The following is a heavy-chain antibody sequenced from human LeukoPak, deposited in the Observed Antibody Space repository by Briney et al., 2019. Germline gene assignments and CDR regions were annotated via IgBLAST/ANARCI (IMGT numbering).Heavy chain of an antibody. V-gene: IGHV3-21*04. Sequence: PGGSLRLSCAASGFTFSSYSMNWVRQAPGKGLEWVSSISSSSSYIYYADSVKGRFTISRDNSKNTLYLQMNSLRAEDTAVYYCARGSLSITMVRGVIKPYYYYYMDVWGKGTTVTISS. CDR2: ISSSSSYI. CDR1: GFTFSSYS. CDR3: ARGSLSITMVRGVIKPYYYYYMDV. D-gene: IGHD3-10*01. J-gene: IGHJ6*03.